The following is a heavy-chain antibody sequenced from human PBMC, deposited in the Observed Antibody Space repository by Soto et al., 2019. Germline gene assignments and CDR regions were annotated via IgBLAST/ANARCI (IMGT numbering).Heavy chain of an antibody. Sequence: PGGSLRLSCAASGFTFSSYGIHWVRQAPGKGLEWVAVISYDGSNKYYADSVKGRFTISRDNSKNTLYLQMNSLRAEDTAVYYCAKDPPPNWFDPWGQGTLVTVSS. CDR2: ISYDGSNK. J-gene: IGHJ5*02. V-gene: IGHV3-30*18. CDR3: AKDPPPNWFDP. CDR1: GFTFSSYG.